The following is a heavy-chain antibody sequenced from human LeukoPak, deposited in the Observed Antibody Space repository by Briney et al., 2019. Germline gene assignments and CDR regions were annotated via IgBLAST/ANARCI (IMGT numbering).Heavy chain of an antibody. V-gene: IGHV4-39*01. CDR3: ARHTYYYGSGSYYNEGFDP. D-gene: IGHD3-10*01. J-gene: IGHJ5*02. Sequence: SETLSLTCTVSGGSITSSRYYWGWIRQPPGKGLEWLGSVYYRGSTYKNPSLKSRVTLSVDTSKNQFSLKLSSVTAADTAVYYCARHTYYYGSGSYYNEGFDPWGQGTLVTVSS. CDR1: GGSITSSRYY. CDR2: VYYRGST.